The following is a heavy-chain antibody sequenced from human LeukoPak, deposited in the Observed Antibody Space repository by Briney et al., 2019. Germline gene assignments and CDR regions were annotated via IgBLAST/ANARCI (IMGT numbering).Heavy chain of an antibody. J-gene: IGHJ4*02. Sequence: SETLSLTCAVYDVSFSDYSWNWIRQLPGKGLEWIGEINHGGGTRYNPSLKSRATISVDTSKKQFSLNPTAVTAADTAVYYCTRGEDGTGDYRPTYFDSWGQGTLVTVSS. D-gene: IGHD4-17*01. CDR1: DVSFSDYS. CDR2: INHGGGT. V-gene: IGHV4-34*01. CDR3: TRGEDGTGDYRPTYFDS.